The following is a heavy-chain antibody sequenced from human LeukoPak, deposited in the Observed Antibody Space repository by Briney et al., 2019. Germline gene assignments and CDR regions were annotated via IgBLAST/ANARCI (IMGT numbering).Heavy chain of an antibody. Sequence: GASVKVSCKASGYTFTGYYMHWVRQAPGQGLEWMGWINPNSGGTNYAQKFQGRVTMTRDTSISTAYMELSRLRSDDTAVYYCARGDGSIAAAGNNDYWGQGTLVTVSS. J-gene: IGHJ4*02. CDR3: ARGDGSIAAAGNNDY. CDR2: INPNSGGT. V-gene: IGHV1-2*02. CDR1: GYTFTGYY. D-gene: IGHD6-25*01.